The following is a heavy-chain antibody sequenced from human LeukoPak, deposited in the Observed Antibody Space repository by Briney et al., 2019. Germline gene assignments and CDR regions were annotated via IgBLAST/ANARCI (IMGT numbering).Heavy chain of an antibody. D-gene: IGHD1-26*01. V-gene: IGHV1-46*01. J-gene: IGHJ6*03. CDR1: GYTFTSYY. CDR3: ARDGTGPPLYYYYMDV. Sequence: ASVKVSCKASGYTFTSYYMHWVRQAPGQGLEWMGIINPSGGSTSYAQKFQGRVTMTRDTSTSTVYMELSSLRSEDTAVYYCARDGTGPPLYYYYMDVWGKGTTVTVSS. CDR2: INPSGGST.